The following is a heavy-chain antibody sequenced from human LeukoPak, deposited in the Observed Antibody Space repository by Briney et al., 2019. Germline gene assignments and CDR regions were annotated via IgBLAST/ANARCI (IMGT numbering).Heavy chain of an antibody. D-gene: IGHD2-8*01. CDR3: AKDQWDY. CDR1: GFPFSTYA. V-gene: IGHV3-23*01. J-gene: IGHJ4*02. Sequence: QPGGSLRLSCAASGFPFSTYAMSRVRQAPGKGLEWVSAITGSGDSTYYADSVKGRFTISKDNSKNTLYLQMNSLRAEDTAVYYCAKDQWDYWGQGTLVTVSS. CDR2: ITGSGDST.